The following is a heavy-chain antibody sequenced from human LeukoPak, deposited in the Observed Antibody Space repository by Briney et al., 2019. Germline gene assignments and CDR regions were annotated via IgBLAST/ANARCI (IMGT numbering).Heavy chain of an antibody. Sequence: GGSLRLSCAASGFTFSSCGMHWVRQAPGKGLEWVAFIRHDGSSKHYGDSVKGRLTISRDNSKNTLYLQMNSLRVEDTAVYYCAEVASTVTTRYFDYWGQGTLVVVSS. CDR1: GFTFSSCG. V-gene: IGHV3-30*02. D-gene: IGHD4-17*01. CDR2: IRHDGSSK. CDR3: AEVASTVTTRYFDY. J-gene: IGHJ4*02.